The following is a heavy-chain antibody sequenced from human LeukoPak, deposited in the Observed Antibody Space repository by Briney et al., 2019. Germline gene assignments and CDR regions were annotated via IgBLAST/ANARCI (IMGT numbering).Heavy chain of an antibody. CDR1: GFTFSSYG. V-gene: IGHV3-33*01. CDR3: ARDRYYYDSRQRDY. D-gene: IGHD3-22*01. Sequence: GRSLRLSCAASGFTFSSYGMHWVRQAPGKGLEWVAVIWYDGSNKYYADSVKGRFTISRDNSKNTLYLQMNSLRAEDTAVYYCARDRYYYDSRQRDYWGQGTLVTVSS. CDR2: IWYDGSNK. J-gene: IGHJ4*02.